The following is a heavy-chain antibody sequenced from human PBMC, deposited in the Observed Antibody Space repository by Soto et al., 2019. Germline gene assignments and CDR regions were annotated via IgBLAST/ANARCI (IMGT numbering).Heavy chain of an antibody. J-gene: IGHJ4*02. CDR3: ARFSFDHSSWTNPRYFDY. CDR1: GESFSGYY. CDR2: INQSGFT. D-gene: IGHD6-13*01. Sequence: QVQLQQWGAGLLRPAETLYITYAVYGESFSGYYWTWIRQPPGKGLEWIGEINQSGFTSYNPSLESRVTMSVDTSKNQFSLRLSSVTAADTAVYYCARFSFDHSSWTNPRYFDYWGQGTLVTVSS. V-gene: IGHV4-34*01.